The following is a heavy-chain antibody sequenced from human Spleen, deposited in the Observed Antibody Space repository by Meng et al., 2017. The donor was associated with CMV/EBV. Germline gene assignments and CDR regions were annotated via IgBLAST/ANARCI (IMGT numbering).Heavy chain of an antibody. Sequence: ASVKVSCKASGYTFTGYYMHWVRQAPGQGLEWMGWINPNSGGTNYAQKFQGRVTMTRDTSISTAYMELSRLRSDDTAVYYCARVQQPFIYYYGMYVWGQGTTVTVSS. D-gene: IGHD6-13*01. CDR1: GYTFTGYY. J-gene: IGHJ6*02. CDR3: ARVQQPFIYYYGMYV. V-gene: IGHV1-2*02. CDR2: INPNSGGT.